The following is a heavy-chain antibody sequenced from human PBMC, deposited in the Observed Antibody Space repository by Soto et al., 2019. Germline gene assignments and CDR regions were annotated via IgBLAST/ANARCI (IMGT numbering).Heavy chain of an antibody. CDR2: IYHSGTT. D-gene: IGHD3-10*01. CDR1: GGSIISGGCS. V-gene: IGHV4-30-2*01. J-gene: IGHJ4*02. CDR3: ARGKGSGTHMGFDY. Sequence: SLTQPVPYAVSGGSIISGGCSCSCKQQPPGKGLEWIGYIYHSGTTNYSPSLNSRVTMSVDKSRNQFSLKLNSVTAADTAVYYCARGKGSGTHMGFDYWGQGTLVTVSS.